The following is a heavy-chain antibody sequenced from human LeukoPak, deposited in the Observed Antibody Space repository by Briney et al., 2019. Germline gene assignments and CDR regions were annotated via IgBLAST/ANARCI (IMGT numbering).Heavy chain of an antibody. Sequence: GASVKVSCKATGYTFTSYGISWVRQAPGQGLEWMGWISAYNGNTNYAQKLQGRVTMTTDTSTSTVYMELRSLRSDDTAVYYCARVPEGDYSVDYWGQGTLVTVSS. D-gene: IGHD4-17*01. CDR2: ISAYNGNT. V-gene: IGHV1-18*01. J-gene: IGHJ4*02. CDR3: ARVPEGDYSVDY. CDR1: GYTFTSYG.